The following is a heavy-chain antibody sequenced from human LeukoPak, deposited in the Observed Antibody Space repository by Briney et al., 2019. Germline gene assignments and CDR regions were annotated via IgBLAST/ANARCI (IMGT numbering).Heavy chain of an antibody. CDR3: ARDPQGRYCSSTSCYYYYYYGMDV. CDR1: GYTFTSYG. CDR2: ISAYNGNT. J-gene: IGHJ6*02. V-gene: IGHV1-18*01. Sequence: ASVTVSCKASGYTFTSYGISWVRQAPGQGLEWMGWISAYNGNTNYAQKLQGRVTMTTDTSTSTAYMELRSLRSDDTAVYYCARDPQGRYCSSTSCYYYYYYGMDVWGQGTTVTVSS. D-gene: IGHD2-2*01.